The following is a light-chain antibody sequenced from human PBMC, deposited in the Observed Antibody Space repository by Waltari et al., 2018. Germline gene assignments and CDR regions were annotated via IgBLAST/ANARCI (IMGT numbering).Light chain of an antibody. CDR3: QSFDNMLSGGVV. Sequence: QSVLTQPPSVSGTPGQRVTISCSGSTSNIGAGHDVHWYPHLPGTAPKLLISVNNNRPSGVPDRFSGSKSGTSASLAITGLQADDEADYFCQSFDNMLSGGVVFGGGTKLAVL. CDR1: TSNIGAGHD. CDR2: VNN. J-gene: IGLJ2*01. V-gene: IGLV1-40*01.